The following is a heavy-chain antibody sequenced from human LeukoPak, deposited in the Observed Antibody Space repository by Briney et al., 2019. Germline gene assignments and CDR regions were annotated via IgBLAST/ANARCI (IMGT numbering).Heavy chain of an antibody. J-gene: IGHJ4*02. CDR2: IRADSGIT. CDR3: ATAPTRGGLPYFDS. V-gene: IGHV3-15*01. CDR1: GFTFSSYA. Sequence: GGSLRLSCAASGFTFSSYAMSWVRQAPGKGLEWVGRIRADSGITDYAAPVKGRFTISRDASKNTLYLQMDSLKTEDTAVYYCATAPTRGGLPYFDSWGRGSLVTVSS. D-gene: IGHD3-10*01.